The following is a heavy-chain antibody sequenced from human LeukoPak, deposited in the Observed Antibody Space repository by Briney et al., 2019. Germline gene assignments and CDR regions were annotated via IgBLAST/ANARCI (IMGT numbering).Heavy chain of an antibody. CDR1: GASVNSYY. Sequence: SETLSLTCTVSGASVNSYYWYGSRQPPGKGLEWIGCISDSGRTYYNPSLKSRVTISLGTSNNQFSLRLTSVTAADSAMYYCTKGYYEPFESWRRGPLVTVSS. CDR2: ISDSGRT. CDR3: TKGYYEPFES. D-gene: IGHD3-22*01. J-gene: IGHJ4*02. V-gene: IGHV4-59*02.